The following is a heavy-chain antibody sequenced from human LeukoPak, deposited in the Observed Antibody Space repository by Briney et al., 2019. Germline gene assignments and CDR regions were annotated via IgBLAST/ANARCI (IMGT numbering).Heavy chain of an antibody. Sequence: ASVKVSCKASGYTFTGYYMHWVRQAPGQGLEWMGWINPNSGGTNYAQKFQGRVTMTRDTSISTAYMELRSLRSDDTAVYYCAREFVYSSSWYNDYWGQGTLVTVSS. V-gene: IGHV1-2*02. CDR3: AREFVYSSSWYNDY. CDR2: INPNSGGT. J-gene: IGHJ4*02. CDR1: GYTFTGYY. D-gene: IGHD6-13*01.